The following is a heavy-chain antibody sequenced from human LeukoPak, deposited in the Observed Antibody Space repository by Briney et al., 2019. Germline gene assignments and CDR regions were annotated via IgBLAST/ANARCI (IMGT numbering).Heavy chain of an antibody. Sequence: ASVKVSCKASGYTFTGYYVHWLRLAPGQGLEWVAWINPNSGAANYAPKFQGRVTLTRDTSITTAYMEVSRLRSDDTAVYYCARDFGRYSGYDFDFWGQGTLVTVSS. J-gene: IGHJ4*02. D-gene: IGHD5-12*01. V-gene: IGHV1-2*02. CDR1: GYTFTGYY. CDR3: ARDFGRYSGYDFDF. CDR2: INPNSGAA.